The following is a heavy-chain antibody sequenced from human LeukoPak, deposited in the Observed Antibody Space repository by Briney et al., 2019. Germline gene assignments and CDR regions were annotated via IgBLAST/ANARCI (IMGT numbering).Heavy chain of an antibody. D-gene: IGHD3-10*01. CDR1: GGSFSGYY. Sequence: PSETLSLTCAVYGGSFSGYYWSWIRQPPGKGLEWIGEINHSGSTNYNPSLKSRVTISVDTSKNQFSLKLSSVTAADTAVYYCARGSLWFGQSRYFDYWGQGTLVTVSS. CDR2: INHSGST. V-gene: IGHV4-34*01. CDR3: ARGSLWFGQSRYFDY. J-gene: IGHJ4*02.